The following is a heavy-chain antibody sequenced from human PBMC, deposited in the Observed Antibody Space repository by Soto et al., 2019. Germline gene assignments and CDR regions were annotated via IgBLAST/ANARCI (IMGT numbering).Heavy chain of an antibody. CDR3: ARGLLSSCYCGMDV. CDR1: GGTFSSYA. J-gene: IGHJ6*04. CDR2: IIPIFGTA. D-gene: IGHD2-21*01. Sequence: QVQLVQSGAEVKKPGSSVKVSCKASGGTFSSYAISWVRQAPGQGLEWMGGIIPIFGTANYAQKFHGRVTITAEESTSTAYMEQSRLRSEDTAVYYCARGLLSSCYCGMDVWGKGSPVPVSS. V-gene: IGHV1-69*01.